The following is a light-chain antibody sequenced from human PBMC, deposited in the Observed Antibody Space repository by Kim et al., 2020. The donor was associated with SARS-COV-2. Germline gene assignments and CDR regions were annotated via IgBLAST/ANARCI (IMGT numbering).Light chain of an antibody. CDR2: WAS. CDR1: QNLLHSSNNKNQ. Sequence: DIVLTQSADSLAVSLGERATINCKSSQNLLHSSNNKNQLAWYQQKPGQPPKLLIYWASIRESGVPARFSGSGSGTDFTLTISSLEAEDVAVYSGQQYYITPSLAFGGGTKVDIK. J-gene: IGKJ4*01. V-gene: IGKV4-1*01. CDR3: QQYYITPSLA.